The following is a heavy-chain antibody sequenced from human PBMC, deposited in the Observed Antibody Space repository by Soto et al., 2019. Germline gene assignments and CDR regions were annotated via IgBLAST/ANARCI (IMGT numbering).Heavy chain of an antibody. D-gene: IGHD6-19*01. CDR2: IWYDGSNK. J-gene: IGHJ6*02. CDR3: ASAPGIAVAGTDSYYYGMDV. CDR1: GFTFSNYG. Sequence: GGSLRLSCAASGFTFSNYGMHWVRQAPGKGLEWVAVIWYDGSNKYYADSVKGRFTISRDNSKNTLYLQMNSLRAEDTAVYYCASAPGIAVAGTDSYYYGMDVWGQGTTVTVSS. V-gene: IGHV3-33*01.